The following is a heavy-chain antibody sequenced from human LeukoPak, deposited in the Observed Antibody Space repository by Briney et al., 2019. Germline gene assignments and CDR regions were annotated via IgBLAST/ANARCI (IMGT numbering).Heavy chain of an antibody. CDR1: GFVFCDYG. V-gene: IGHV3-30*12. J-gene: IGHJ4*02. CDR2: VRYHGSSQ. D-gene: IGHD5/OR15-5a*01. CDR3: SRESGGVYDSEGPRY. Sequence: GGSLRLSCLTSGFVFCDYGMHWVRQAPGKGLEWVAFVRYHGSSQYYADSVKGRFTISRDNSKNTLYLQMNSLRAGDTAVYSCSRESGGVYDSEGPRYWGRGTLVTVSS.